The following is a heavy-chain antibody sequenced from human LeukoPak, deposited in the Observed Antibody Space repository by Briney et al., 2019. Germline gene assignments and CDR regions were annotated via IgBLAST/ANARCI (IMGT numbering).Heavy chain of an antibody. CDR2: INHSGST. CDR3: ARDRDIVVVPAAHNYYGMDV. D-gene: IGHD2-2*01. CDR1: GGSFSGYY. V-gene: IGHV4-34*01. Sequence: SETLSLTCAVYGGSFSGYYWSWIRQPPGKGLEWIGEINHSGSTNYNPSLKSRVTISVGTSKNQFSLKLSSVTAADTAVYYCARDRDIVVVPAAHNYYGMDVWGQGTTVTVSS. J-gene: IGHJ6*02.